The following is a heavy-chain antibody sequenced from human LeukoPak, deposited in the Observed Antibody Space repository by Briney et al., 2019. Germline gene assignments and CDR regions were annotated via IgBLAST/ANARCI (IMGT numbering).Heavy chain of an antibody. CDR3: ARDLRDIVVVPAAPGGYYYYGMDV. J-gene: IGHJ6*02. V-gene: IGHV1-18*01. CDR2: ISAYNGNT. CDR1: GYTFTSYG. D-gene: IGHD2-2*01. Sequence: ASVKVSCKASGYTFTSYGISWVRQAPGQGLEWMGRISAYNGNTNYAQKLQGRVTMTTDTSTSTAYMELRSLRSDDTAVYYCARDLRDIVVVPAAPGGYYYYGMDVWGQGTTVTVSS.